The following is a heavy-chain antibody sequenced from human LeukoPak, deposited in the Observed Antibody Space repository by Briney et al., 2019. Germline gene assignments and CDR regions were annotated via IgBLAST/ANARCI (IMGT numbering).Heavy chain of an antibody. V-gene: IGHV5-51*01. CDR2: IYPGDSDT. CDR3: ARLTTVTTTTPYYMDV. Sequence: RGESLKFSFKGSGYSFTNYWIGWVGQMPGKGLEWMGTIYPGDSDTRYSPSFQGQVTISADKSISTAYLQWSSLKASDTAMYYCARLTTVTTTTPYYMDVWGKGTTVTVSS. J-gene: IGHJ6*03. CDR1: GYSFTNYW. D-gene: IGHD4-11*01.